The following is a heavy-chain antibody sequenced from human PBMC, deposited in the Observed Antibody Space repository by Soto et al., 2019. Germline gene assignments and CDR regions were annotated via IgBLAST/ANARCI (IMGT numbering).Heavy chain of an antibody. CDR3: ARDRIAVAGDYYYYGMDV. J-gene: IGHJ6*02. D-gene: IGHD6-19*01. Sequence: PGGSLRLSCAASGFTFSSYAMHWVRQAPGKGLEWVAVISYDGSNKYYADSVKGRFTISRDNSKNTLYLQMNSLRAEDTAVYYCARDRIAVAGDYYYYGMDVCGQGTTVTVSS. CDR1: GFTFSSYA. CDR2: ISYDGSNK. V-gene: IGHV3-30-3*01.